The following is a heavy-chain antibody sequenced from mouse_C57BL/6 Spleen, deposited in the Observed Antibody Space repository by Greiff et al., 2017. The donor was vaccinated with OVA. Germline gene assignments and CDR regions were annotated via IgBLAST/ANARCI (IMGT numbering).Heavy chain of an antibody. Sequence: EVKLVESGPGLVKPSQSLSLTCSVTGYSITSGYYWNWIRQFPGNKLEWMGYISYDGSNNYNPSLKNRISITRDTSKNQFFLKLNSVTTEDTATYYCARVSTVGPGAYWGQGTLVTVSA. CDR1: GYSITSGYY. CDR3: ARVSTVGPGAY. D-gene: IGHD1-1*01. CDR2: ISYDGSN. V-gene: IGHV3-6*01. J-gene: IGHJ3*01.